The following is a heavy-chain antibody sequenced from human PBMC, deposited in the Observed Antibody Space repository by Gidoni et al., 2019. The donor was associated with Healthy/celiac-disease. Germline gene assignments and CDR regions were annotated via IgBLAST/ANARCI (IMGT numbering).Heavy chain of an antibody. Sequence: QVQLVESGGGVVQPGRSLRLSCAASGFTFSRSGLHWVRQAPGKGLAWVAVIWYDGSNKYYADSVKGRFTISRDNSKNTLYLQMNSLRAEDTAVYYCARDPPSGYYGMDVWGQGTTVTVSS. CDR2: IWYDGSNK. CDR1: GFTFSRSG. V-gene: IGHV3-33*01. CDR3: ARDPPSGYYGMDV. J-gene: IGHJ6*02.